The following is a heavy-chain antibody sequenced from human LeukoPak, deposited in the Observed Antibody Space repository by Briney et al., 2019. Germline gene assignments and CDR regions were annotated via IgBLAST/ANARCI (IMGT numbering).Heavy chain of an antibody. V-gene: IGHV3-7*01. J-gene: IGHJ4*02. D-gene: IGHD5-18*01. CDR1: GFTFNNAW. Sequence: GGSLRLSCAASGFTFNNAWMSWVRQAPGKGLEWLATIKADGSDRYYVDSVKGRFAISRDNAKNSLYLQMNSLRVEDTAVYYCANLGYSDGGQGTLVSVSS. CDR2: IKADGSDR. CDR3: ANLGYSD.